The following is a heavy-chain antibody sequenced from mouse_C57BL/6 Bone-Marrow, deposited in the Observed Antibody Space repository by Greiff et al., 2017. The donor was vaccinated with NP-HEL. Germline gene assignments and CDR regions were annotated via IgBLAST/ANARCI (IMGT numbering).Heavy chain of an antibody. J-gene: IGHJ3*01. CDR3: ARKGDYYSNWFAY. V-gene: IGHV5-4*03. D-gene: IGHD2-5*01. CDR1: GFTFSSYA. Sequence: VKLVESGGGLVKPGGSLKLSCAASGFTFSSYAMSWVRQTPEKRLEGVATISDGGSYTYYPDNVKGRCTISRDNAKNNLYLQMSHLKSEDTAMYYCARKGDYYSNWFAYWGQGTLVTVSA. CDR2: ISDGGSYT.